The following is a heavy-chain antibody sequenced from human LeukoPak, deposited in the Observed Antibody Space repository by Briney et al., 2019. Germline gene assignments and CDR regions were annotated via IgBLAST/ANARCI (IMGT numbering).Heavy chain of an antibody. Sequence: ASVKVSCKASGYMFTGYYMHWVRQAPGQGLEWMGWINPNSGGTNYAQKFQGRVTMTRDTSISTAYMDRNRLRSDDTAVYYCARVVAVTGTPVYYMDVWGKGTTVTVSS. CDR1: GYMFTGYY. CDR3: ARVVAVTGTPVYYMDV. J-gene: IGHJ6*03. V-gene: IGHV1-2*02. D-gene: IGHD6-19*01. CDR2: INPNSGGT.